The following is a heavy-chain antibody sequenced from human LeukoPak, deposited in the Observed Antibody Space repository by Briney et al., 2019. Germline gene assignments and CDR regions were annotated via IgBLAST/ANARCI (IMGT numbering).Heavy chain of an antibody. V-gene: IGHV1-18*01. CDR3: ARDRFPLPGPLYDSSGYHKWHDAFDI. CDR2: ISAFYGIT. CDR1: GYTFSSYG. D-gene: IGHD3-22*01. Sequence: ASVKVSCKASGYTFSSYGISWVRQAPGQGLECMGWISAFYGITNYTQKLQRRVTMTTDTSTSTAYMELRSLRSDDTAVYYCARDRFPLPGPLYDSSGYHKWHDAFDIWGQGTMVTVSS. J-gene: IGHJ3*02.